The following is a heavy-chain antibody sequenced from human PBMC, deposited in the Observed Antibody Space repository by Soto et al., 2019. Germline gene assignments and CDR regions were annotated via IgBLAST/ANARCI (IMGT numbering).Heavy chain of an antibody. Sequence: SETLSLTCAISGDPITWGDYSWNWIRQPPGKGLEWIGYIFHGGSTYYNPSLRSRVTISVDRSRTQFSLKMGSVTAADTAVYYCARGRVVVPAAVMFNCLDPWGQGALVTVS. CDR3: ARGRVVVPAAVMFNCLDP. J-gene: IGHJ5*02. V-gene: IGHV4-30-2*01. CDR2: IFHGGST. CDR1: GDPITWGDYS. D-gene: IGHD2-2*01.